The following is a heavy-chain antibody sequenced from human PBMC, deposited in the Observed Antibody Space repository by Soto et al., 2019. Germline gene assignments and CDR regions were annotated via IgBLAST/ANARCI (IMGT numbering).Heavy chain of an antibody. CDR2: ISSSSSYI. CDR3: ARDHTFQYCSGGSCYSWDPTLDY. CDR1: GFTFSSYS. J-gene: IGHJ4*02. V-gene: IGHV3-21*01. Sequence: PWGSLRLSCAASGFTFSSYSMNWVRQAPGKGLEWVSSISSSSSYIYYADSVKGRFTISRDNAKNSLYLQMNSLRAEDTAVYYCARDHTFQYCSGGSCYSWDPTLDYRGQGTLVTVSS. D-gene: IGHD2-15*01.